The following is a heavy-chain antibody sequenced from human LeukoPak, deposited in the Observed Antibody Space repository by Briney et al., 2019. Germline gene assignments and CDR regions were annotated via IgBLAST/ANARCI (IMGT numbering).Heavy chain of an antibody. Sequence: GGSLRLSCAASGFTFSSYSMNWVRQAPGKGLEWVSSISSSSSYIYYADSVKGRFTISRDNAKNSLYLQMNSLRAEDTAVYYCARSKGIAADLDYWGQGTLVTVSS. V-gene: IGHV3-21*01. J-gene: IGHJ4*02. CDR2: ISSSSSYI. CDR1: GFTFSSYS. CDR3: ARSKGIAADLDY. D-gene: IGHD6-13*01.